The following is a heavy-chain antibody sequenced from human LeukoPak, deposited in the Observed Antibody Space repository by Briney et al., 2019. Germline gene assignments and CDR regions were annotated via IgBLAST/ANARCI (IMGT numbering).Heavy chain of an antibody. CDR3: AKAPPYKKYLDY. Sequence: PGGSLRLSCAASGFTFSSYDMHWVRQATGKGLEWVSTITITGDTYYPGSVKGRFTISRDNSKNTLYLQMNSLRAEDTAVYYCAKAPPYKKYLDYWGQGTLVTVSS. D-gene: IGHD1-1*01. CDR2: ITITGDT. V-gene: IGHV3-13*01. CDR1: GFTFSSYD. J-gene: IGHJ4*02.